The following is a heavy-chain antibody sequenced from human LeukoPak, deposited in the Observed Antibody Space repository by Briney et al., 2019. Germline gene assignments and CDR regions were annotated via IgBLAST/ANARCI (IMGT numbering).Heavy chain of an antibody. Sequence: GGSLRLSCEASGFTFSTYWMHWVRQAPGKGLVWVSRIKTDGSSTNYADSVRGRFTIFRDNAKKTLYLHMNGLRVEDTAVYYCLRGGSGSSYGEFDYWGQGTLVTVSS. J-gene: IGHJ4*02. CDR1: GFTFSTYW. V-gene: IGHV3-74*01. D-gene: IGHD1-26*01. CDR2: IKTDGSST. CDR3: LRGGSGSSYGEFDY.